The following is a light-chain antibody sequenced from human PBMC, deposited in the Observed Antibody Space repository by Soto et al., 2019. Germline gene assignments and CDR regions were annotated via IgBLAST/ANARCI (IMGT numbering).Light chain of an antibody. CDR1: QTISSW. CDR3: QQYSRCSA. J-gene: IGKJ1*01. CDR2: KAS. Sequence: DIQMTQSPSTLSASVGDRVTITCRASQTISSWLAWYQQKPGMAPKLLIYKASTLQSGVPSRFSGSGPGTEFTLTISSLQPDDFASYYCQQYSRCSAFGQGTKVDIK. V-gene: IGKV1-5*03.